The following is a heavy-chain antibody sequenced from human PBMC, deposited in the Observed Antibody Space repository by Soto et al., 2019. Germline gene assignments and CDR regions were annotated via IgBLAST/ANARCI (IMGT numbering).Heavy chain of an antibody. CDR2: INHSGST. CDR1: GGSFSGYY. CDR3: ARGHRITRVRGGINWLDN. Sequence: SETLSLTCAVYGGSFSGYYWSWIRQPPGKGLEWIGEINHSGSTNYNPSLKSRVTISVDTSKNQFSLKLSSVTAADTAVYYCARGHRITRVRGGINWLDNGGQGNMGTVSS. V-gene: IGHV4-34*01. D-gene: IGHD3-10*01. J-gene: IGHJ5*02.